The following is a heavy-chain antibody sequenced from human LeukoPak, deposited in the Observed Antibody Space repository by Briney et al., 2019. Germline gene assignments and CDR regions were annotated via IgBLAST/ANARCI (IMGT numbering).Heavy chain of an antibody. CDR1: GFTSSSYG. CDR2: ISYDGSNK. CDR3: AKGAGYGDYVALYY. D-gene: IGHD4-17*01. J-gene: IGHJ4*02. Sequence: PGRSLRLSCAASGFTSSSYGMHWVRQAPGKGLEWVAVISYDGSNKYYADSVKGRFTISRDNSKNTLYLQMNSLRAEDTAVYYCAKGAGYGDYVALYYWGQGTLVTVSS. V-gene: IGHV3-30*18.